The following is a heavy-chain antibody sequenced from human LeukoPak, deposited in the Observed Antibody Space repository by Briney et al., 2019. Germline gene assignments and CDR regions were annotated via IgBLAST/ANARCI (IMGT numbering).Heavy chain of an antibody. CDR2: IIPIFGTA. CDR3: ARVGSDYYYGMDV. Sequence: ASVKVSCKAFGGTFSSYAISWVRQAPGQGLEWMGGIIPIFGTANYAQKFQGRVTITADESTSTAYMELSSLRSEDTAVYYCARVGSDYYYGMDVWGQGTTVTVSS. J-gene: IGHJ6*02. CDR1: GGTFSSYA. V-gene: IGHV1-69*13. D-gene: IGHD3-16*01.